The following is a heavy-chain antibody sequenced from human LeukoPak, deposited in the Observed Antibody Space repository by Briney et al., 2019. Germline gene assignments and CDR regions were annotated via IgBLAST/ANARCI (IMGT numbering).Heavy chain of an antibody. V-gene: IGHV3-48*03. J-gene: IGHJ4*02. Sequence: QAGGSLRLSCAASGFTFSSNEMNWVCQAPGKGLEWVSYINSGGTIIYYADSVKGRFTISRDNAKNSLYLQMNSLRAEDTAIYYCARDWFADWGQGTLVIVSS. CDR3: ARDWFAD. CDR1: GFTFSSNE. CDR2: INSGGTII.